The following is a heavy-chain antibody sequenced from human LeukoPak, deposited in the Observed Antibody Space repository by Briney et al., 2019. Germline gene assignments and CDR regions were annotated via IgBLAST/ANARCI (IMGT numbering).Heavy chain of an antibody. J-gene: IGHJ2*01. CDR3: ARYLAAGYFDL. Sequence: PSETLSLTCTVSGGSLSSYYWSWIRQSPGKGLECIGFIYYNGNSNYNPSLKSRVTMSVDTSKNQFSLKLSSVTAADTAVYYCARYLAAGYFDLWGRGTLVTVSP. D-gene: IGHD6-25*01. CDR2: IYYNGNS. CDR1: GGSLSSYY. V-gene: IGHV4-59*08.